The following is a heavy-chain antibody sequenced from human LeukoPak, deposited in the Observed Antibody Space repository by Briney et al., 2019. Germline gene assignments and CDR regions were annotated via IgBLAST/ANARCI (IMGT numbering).Heavy chain of an antibody. CDR2: INSDGSTT. CDR1: GFTFSSYW. Sequence: GGSLRLSCAASGFTFSSYWMHWVRQAPGKGLVWVSRINSDGSTTNYADSVKGRFTISRDNSKNTLYLRMISLRAEDTAVYYCARGQFRLDDYDSSAFDYWGQGTLVTVSS. V-gene: IGHV3-74*01. CDR3: ARGQFRLDDYDSSAFDY. D-gene: IGHD3-22*01. J-gene: IGHJ4*02.